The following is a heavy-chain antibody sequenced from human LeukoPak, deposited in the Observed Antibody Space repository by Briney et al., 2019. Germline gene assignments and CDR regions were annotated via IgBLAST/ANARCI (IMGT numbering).Heavy chain of an antibody. V-gene: IGHV1-18*01. Sequence: ASVKVSCKASGYTFTSYGISWVRQAPGQGLEWMGWINAYNGDTNNPQTLQGRVTITTDTSTSTDYMELRSLRSDDTAVYYCARGGPAPHRITLIVVASSTDAFDIWGQGTMVTVSS. D-gene: IGHD3-22*01. CDR2: INAYNGDT. CDR3: ARGGPAPHRITLIVVASSTDAFDI. CDR1: GYTFTSYG. J-gene: IGHJ3*02.